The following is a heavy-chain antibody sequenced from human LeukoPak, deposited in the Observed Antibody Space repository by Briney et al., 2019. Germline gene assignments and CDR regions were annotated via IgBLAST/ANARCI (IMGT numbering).Heavy chain of an antibody. V-gene: IGHV4-59*01. J-gene: IGHJ6*03. D-gene: IGHD3-16*01. CDR2: IYDSGST. Sequence: SETLSLTCTVSGGSISKYYWSWIRQPPEKGLEWIGYIYDSGSTNYNPSLKSRVTISVDTSKNQFSLKLSSVTAADTAVYYCARETSQKGAHYMDVWGKGTTVTISS. CDR1: GGSISKYY. CDR3: ARETSQKGAHYMDV.